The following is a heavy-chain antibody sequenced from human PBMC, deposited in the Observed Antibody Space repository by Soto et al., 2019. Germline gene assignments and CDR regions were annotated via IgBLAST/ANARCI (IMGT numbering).Heavy chain of an antibody. V-gene: IGHV4-4*02. CDR3: ARAAAAGTTLDY. Sequence: SETRPLTCAVSGGFISSSNWWSWVRQPPGKGLEWIGEIYHSGSTNYNPSLKSRVTISVDKSKNQFSLKLSSVTAADTAVYYCARAAAAGTTLDYWGQGTLVTVS. D-gene: IGHD6-13*01. J-gene: IGHJ4*02. CDR1: GGFISSSNW. CDR2: IYHSGST.